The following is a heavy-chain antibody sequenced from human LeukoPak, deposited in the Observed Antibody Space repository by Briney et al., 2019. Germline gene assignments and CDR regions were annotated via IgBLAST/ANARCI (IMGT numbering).Heavy chain of an antibody. Sequence: SETLSLTCTVSGGSISSYYWSWIRQPPGKGLEWIGYIYHSGSTNYNPSLKSRVTMSVDTSKNQFSLKLSSVTAADTAVYYCAGGYCSGGSCYSHYYYYYYMDVWGKGTTVTISS. V-gene: IGHV4-59*12. CDR2: IYHSGST. CDR1: GGSISSYY. CDR3: AGGYCSGGSCYSHYYYYYYMDV. D-gene: IGHD2-15*01. J-gene: IGHJ6*03.